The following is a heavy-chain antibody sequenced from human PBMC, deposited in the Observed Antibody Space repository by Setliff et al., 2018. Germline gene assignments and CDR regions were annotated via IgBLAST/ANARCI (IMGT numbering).Heavy chain of an antibody. Sequence: PGGSLRLSCVSSGFTFSTYGLHWVRQAPGKGLEWVAVISYDGTITHYVDSVKGRFSISRDNSKNTLYLQMNSLRAEDTAVYYCAREGYSSGWFDYWGQGTLVTVSS. CDR1: GFTFSTYG. CDR3: AREGYSSGWFDY. V-gene: IGHV3-30*03. J-gene: IGHJ4*02. D-gene: IGHD6-19*01. CDR2: ISYDGTIT.